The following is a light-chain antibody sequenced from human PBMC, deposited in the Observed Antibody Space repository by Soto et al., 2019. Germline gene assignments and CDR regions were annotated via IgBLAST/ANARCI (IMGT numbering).Light chain of an antibody. Sequence: DIQMTQSPSSLSASVGDTVTITCRASQDISNFLAWFQQKPGKAPESLIFSASSLQSGVPSKFSGSGSGTDFTLTISNLQPEDLATYYCQQYHTYPVTFGGGTKVEIK. CDR1: QDISNF. CDR3: QQYHTYPVT. J-gene: IGKJ4*01. V-gene: IGKV1-16*02. CDR2: SAS.